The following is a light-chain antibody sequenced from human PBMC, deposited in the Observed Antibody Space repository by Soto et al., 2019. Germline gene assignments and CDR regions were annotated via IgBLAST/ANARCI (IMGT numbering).Light chain of an antibody. V-gene: IGKV1-33*01. CDR2: DAS. CDR3: QQSDSLPIT. CDR1: QDISNY. J-gene: IGKJ5*01. Sequence: DIQMTQSPSSLSASVGDRVTITCRASQDISNYLNWYQQRPGKAPKLLIYDASNLERGVPSRFSGTRSGTHFTFAITSLQPEAVATYYGQQSDSLPITFGQGKRLEI.